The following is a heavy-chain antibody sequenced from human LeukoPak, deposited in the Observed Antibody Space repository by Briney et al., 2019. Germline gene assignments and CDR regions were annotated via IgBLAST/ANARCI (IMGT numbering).Heavy chain of an antibody. V-gene: IGHV3-21*06. J-gene: IGHJ4*02. Sequence: GGSLRLSCAASGFAFNNFAMNWVRQAPGKGLEWVSSISSSSSSMYYADSVKGRFTISRDNAKNSLYLQMNSLRAEDTALYYCARFHVALVAYSGTSYFDYWGQGTLVTVSS. CDR2: ISSSSSSM. CDR1: GFAFNNFA. CDR3: ARFHVALVAYSGTSYFDY. D-gene: IGHD1-26*01.